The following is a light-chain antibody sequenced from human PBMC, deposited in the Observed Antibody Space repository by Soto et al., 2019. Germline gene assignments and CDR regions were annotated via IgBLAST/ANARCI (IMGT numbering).Light chain of an antibody. CDR3: QQFNNYPLT. V-gene: IGKV1D-16*01. CDR1: QDINSY. CDR2: AAS. Sequence: DVQMTQSPSSLSASVGDRVTITCRASQDINSYLAWYQQKPGNAPKSLIYAASSLQTGVPSRFSGSESGTDFTLTISNLQPEDSATYYWQQFNNYPLTFGGGTKGEIK. J-gene: IGKJ4*01.